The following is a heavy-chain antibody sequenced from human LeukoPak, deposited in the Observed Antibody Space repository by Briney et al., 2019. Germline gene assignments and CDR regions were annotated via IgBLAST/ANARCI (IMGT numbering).Heavy chain of an antibody. CDR1: GFTFSSYS. Sequence: GGSLRLSCAASGFTFSSYSMNWVRQAPGKGLEWVSYISSGSSYIYYADSLKGRFTISRDNAKNSLYLQMNSLRAEDTAIYYCAKDQGDGYNFWDYWGQGTLVTVSS. CDR3: AKDQGDGYNFWDY. D-gene: IGHD5-24*01. V-gene: IGHV3-21*05. J-gene: IGHJ4*02. CDR2: ISSGSSYI.